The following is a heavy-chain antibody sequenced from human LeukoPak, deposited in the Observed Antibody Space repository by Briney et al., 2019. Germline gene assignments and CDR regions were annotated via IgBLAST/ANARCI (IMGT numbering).Heavy chain of an antibody. Sequence: PGGSLRLSCAASGFTFSDYYMSWIRQAPGKGLEWVSYISSSDPTIYYADSVKGRFTSSRDNAKNSLYPQMSSLRAEDTAVYYCARGGLGYCSGGSCYYFDYWGQGTLVTVSS. CDR2: ISSSDPTI. CDR1: GFTFSDYY. D-gene: IGHD2-15*01. CDR3: ARGGLGYCSGGSCYYFDY. J-gene: IGHJ4*02. V-gene: IGHV3-11*04.